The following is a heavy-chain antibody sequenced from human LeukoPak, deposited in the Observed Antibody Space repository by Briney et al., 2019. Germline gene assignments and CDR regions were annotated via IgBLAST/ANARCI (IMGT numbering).Heavy chain of an antibody. CDR1: GGSISSGGYY. D-gene: IGHD4-17*01. Sequence: SQTLSLTCTVSGGSISSGGYYWSWIRQHPGKGLEWIGYIYYSGSTYYNPSLKSRVTISVDTSKNQFSLKLSSVTAADTAVYYCARGSAGLRRNYWFDPWGQGTLVTVSS. V-gene: IGHV4-31*03. CDR3: ARGSAGLRRNYWFDP. CDR2: IYYSGST. J-gene: IGHJ5*02.